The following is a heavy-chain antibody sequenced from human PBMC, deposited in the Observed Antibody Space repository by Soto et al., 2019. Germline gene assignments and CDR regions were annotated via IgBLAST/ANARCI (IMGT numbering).Heavy chain of an antibody. CDR2: IYYSGST. CDR1: GGSISSGGYY. CDR3: ARDRFDSGSYLFDY. D-gene: IGHD1-26*01. J-gene: IGHJ4*02. Sequence: SETLSLTCTVSGGSISSGGYYWSWIRQHPGKGLEWIGYIYYSGSTYYNPSLKSRVTISVDTSKNQFSLKLSSVTAADTAVYYCARDRFDSGSYLFDYWGQGTLVTVSS. V-gene: IGHV4-31*03.